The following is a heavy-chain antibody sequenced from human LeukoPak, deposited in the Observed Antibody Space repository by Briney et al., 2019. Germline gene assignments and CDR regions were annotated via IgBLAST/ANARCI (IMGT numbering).Heavy chain of an antibody. CDR1: GVSISSTSNQ. V-gene: IGHV4-39*07. J-gene: IGHJ5*02. D-gene: IGHD1-26*01. CDR3: ARVSGTDWFDP. CDR2: IYYSGNT. Sequence: PSETLSLTCTVSGVSISSTSNQWGWIRQPPGKGLEWIGSIYYSGNTHYNPSLKSRVTISLDTSKNQFSLKLSSVTAADTAVYYCARVSGTDWFDPWGQGTLVTVSS.